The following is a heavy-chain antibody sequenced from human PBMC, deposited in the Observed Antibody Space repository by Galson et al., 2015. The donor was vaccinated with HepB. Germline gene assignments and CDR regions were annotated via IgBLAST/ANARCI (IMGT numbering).Heavy chain of an antibody. Sequence: SVKVSCKASGYTFTSYAMHWVRQAPGQRLEWMGWINAGNGNTKYSQKFQGRVTITRDTSASTAYMELSSLRSEDTAVYYCARDGDVVVPAPWFDPWGQGTLVTVSS. CDR2: INAGNGNT. J-gene: IGHJ5*02. CDR3: ARDGDVVVPAPWFDP. V-gene: IGHV1-3*01. CDR1: GYTFTSYA. D-gene: IGHD2-2*01.